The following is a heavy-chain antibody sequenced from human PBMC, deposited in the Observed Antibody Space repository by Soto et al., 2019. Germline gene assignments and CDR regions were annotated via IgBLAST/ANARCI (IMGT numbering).Heavy chain of an antibody. CDR3: GGGFFPTSPCPGDFQF. J-gene: IGHJ1*01. D-gene: IGHD3-3*01. Sequence: QVQLVQSGAELKNPGASVKVACKASGYKFTTYFIHWVRQAPGQGLEWMGMIHPSGDTGYAQKFRAKIPMPQDPSTPNAYWELRNLTPWERAVFFSGGGFFPTSPCPGDFQFGGQGPLVPLPS. CDR1: GYKFTTYF. V-gene: IGHV1-46*01. CDR2: IHPSGDT.